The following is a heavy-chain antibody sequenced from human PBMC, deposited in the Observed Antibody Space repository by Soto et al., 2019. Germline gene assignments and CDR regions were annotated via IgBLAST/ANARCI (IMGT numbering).Heavy chain of an antibody. CDR3: ARSLRFLEWVLIDP. Sequence: GESLKISCAASGFTFNSYGMNWVRQAPGKGLEWVSYIFGRTNTIYYADSVKGRFTISRDNAKNLVYLQMNSLRAEDTAVYYCARSLRFLEWVLIDPWGQGTLVTVSS. CDR1: GFTFNSYG. CDR2: IFGRTNTI. V-gene: IGHV3-48*01. D-gene: IGHD3-3*01. J-gene: IGHJ5*02.